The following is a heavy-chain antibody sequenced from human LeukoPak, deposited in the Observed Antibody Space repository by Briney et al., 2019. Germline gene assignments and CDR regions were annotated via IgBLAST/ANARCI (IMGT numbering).Heavy chain of an antibody. Sequence: GGSLRLSCAASGYTFSSYDMHWVRQATGKGLEWVSAIGTAGDTYYPGSVKGRFTISRENAKNSLYLQMNSLRAGDTAVYYCARSRGSSGRFDYWGQGTLVTVSS. J-gene: IGHJ4*02. CDR1: GYTFSSYD. CDR3: ARSRGSSGRFDY. D-gene: IGHD6-19*01. CDR2: IGTAGDT. V-gene: IGHV3-13*01.